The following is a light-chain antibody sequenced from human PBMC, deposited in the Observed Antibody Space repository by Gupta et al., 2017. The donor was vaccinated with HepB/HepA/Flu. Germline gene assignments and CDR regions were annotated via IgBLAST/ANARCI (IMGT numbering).Light chain of an antibody. Sequence: FSQPPSFLSASVGDRVTITCRASQGIVSYLAWYQQKPGNAPKFLIYGASSLQSGVPSRFSGSGSGTEFTLTISGLQPEDFATYSCQDLSSYPNTFGRGTKVDI. CDR3: QDLSSYPNT. J-gene: IGKJ4*01. CDR1: QGIVSY. V-gene: IGKV1-9*01. CDR2: GAS.